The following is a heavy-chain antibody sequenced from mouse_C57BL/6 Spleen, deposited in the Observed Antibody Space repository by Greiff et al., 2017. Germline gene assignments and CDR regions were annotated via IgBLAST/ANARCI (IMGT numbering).Heavy chain of an antibody. CDR2: IYPGDGDT. J-gene: IGHJ4*01. Sequence: QVQLQQSGPELVKPGASVKISCKASGYAFSSSWMNWVKQRPGKGLEWIGRIYPGDGDTNYNGKFKGKATLTADKSSSTAYMQLSSLTSEDSAVYVCARSGSNDGGYAMDYWGQGTSVTVSS. CDR3: ARSGSNDGGYAMDY. D-gene: IGHD2-12*01. CDR1: GYAFSSSW. V-gene: IGHV1-82*01.